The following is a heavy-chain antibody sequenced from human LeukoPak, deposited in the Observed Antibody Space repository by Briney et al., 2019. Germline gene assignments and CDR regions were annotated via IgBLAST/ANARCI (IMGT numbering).Heavy chain of an antibody. CDR1: GGTFSSYA. CDR2: IIPIFGTA. Sequence: SVKVSCKASGGTFSSYAISWVRQAPGQGLEWMGGIIPIFGTANYAQKFQGRVTITTDESTSTAYMEPSSLRSEDTAVYYCAREARLLWFGELLNWFDSWGQGTLVTVSS. CDR3: AREARLLWFGELLNWFDS. V-gene: IGHV1-69*05. J-gene: IGHJ5*01. D-gene: IGHD3-10*01.